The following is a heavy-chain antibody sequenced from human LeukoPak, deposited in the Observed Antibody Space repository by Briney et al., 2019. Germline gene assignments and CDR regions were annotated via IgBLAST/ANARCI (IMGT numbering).Heavy chain of an antibody. CDR1: QFTFSSYW. V-gene: IGHV3-7*04. CDR3: ARYASRREGMDV. Sequence: GGSLRLSCTASQFTFSSYWMNWVRQAPGKGLEWVANIKQNGREKNYVDSVKGRFTISRDNAKDSLYLQMNSLRAGDTAVYYCARYASRREGMDVWGQGTTVTVSS. J-gene: IGHJ6*02. CDR2: IKQNGREK.